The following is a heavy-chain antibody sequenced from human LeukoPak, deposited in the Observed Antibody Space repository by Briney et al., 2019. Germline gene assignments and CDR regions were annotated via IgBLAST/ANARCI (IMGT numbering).Heavy chain of an antibody. Sequence: PGGSLRLSCPASALTFSSFVMSWVRQAPGKGLEWVSTISDRGDSTYYADSVKGRFTISRDNSKNTLYLQMNSLRAEDMAVYYCAKCTRGWFEDYWGQGTLVTVSS. CDR3: AKCTRGWFEDY. V-gene: IGHV3-23*01. J-gene: IGHJ4*02. CDR1: ALTFSSFV. CDR2: ISDRGDST. D-gene: IGHD6-19*01.